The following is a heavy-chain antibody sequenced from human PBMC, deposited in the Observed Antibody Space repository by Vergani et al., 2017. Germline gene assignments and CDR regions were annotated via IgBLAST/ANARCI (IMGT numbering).Heavy chain of an antibody. V-gene: IGHV1-69*13. CDR1: GGTFSSYA. CDR2: IIPIFGTA. CDR3: AREDYGDYEPYYYYYGVDF. J-gene: IGHJ6*02. Sequence: QVQLVQSGAEVKKPGSSVKVSCKASGGTFSSYAISWVRQAPGQGLEWMGGIIPIFGTANYAQKFQGRVTITADESTSTAYMELSSLRSEDTAVYYCAREDYGDYEPYYYYYGVDFWGQGTTVTVSS. D-gene: IGHD4-17*01.